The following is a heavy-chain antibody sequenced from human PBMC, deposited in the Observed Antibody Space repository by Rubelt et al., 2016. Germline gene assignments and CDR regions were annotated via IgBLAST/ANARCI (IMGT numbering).Heavy chain of an antibody. D-gene: IGHD2-15*01. CDR3: ARDRPGGCSGGSCTRYFDY. CDR1: GGSFSGYY. V-gene: IGHV4-34*01. CDR2: INHSGST. Sequence: QVQLQQWGAGLLKPSETLSLTCAVYGGSFSGYYWSWIRQPPGKGLEWIGEINHSGSTNYNPSLKSRVTISVDASKNPFSLNRTAVPAADTAIDDCARDRPGGCSGGSCTRYFDYWGQGTLVTVSS. J-gene: IGHJ4*02.